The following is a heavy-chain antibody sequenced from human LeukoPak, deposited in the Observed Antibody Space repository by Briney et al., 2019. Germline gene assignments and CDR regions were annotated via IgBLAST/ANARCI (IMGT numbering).Heavy chain of an antibody. J-gene: IGHJ4*02. D-gene: IGHD3-22*01. CDR1: GFTFDDYG. CDR2: IKQDGSEK. V-gene: IGHV3-7*01. CDR3: ARVGVHRITIIVSPLDH. Sequence: GGSLRLSCAASGFTFDDYGMSWVRQAPGKGLEWVANIKQDGSEKYYADSVRGRFAISRDNAENSLYLQMNSLRTEDTAVFYCARVGVHRITIIVSPLDHWGQGTLVTVSS.